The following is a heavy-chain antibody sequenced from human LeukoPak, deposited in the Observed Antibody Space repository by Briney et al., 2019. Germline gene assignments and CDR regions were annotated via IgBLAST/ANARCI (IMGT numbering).Heavy chain of an antibody. D-gene: IGHD3-10*01. V-gene: IGHV4-59*12. CDR3: ARARYYYGSGSWYYFDY. Sequence: SETLSLTCTVSGGSISSYYWSWIRQPPGKGLEWIGYIYYSGSTNYNPSLKSRVTISVDTSKNQFSLKLSSVTAADTAVYYCARARYYYGSGSWYYFDYWGQGTLVTVSS. CDR1: GGSISSYY. CDR2: IYYSGST. J-gene: IGHJ4*02.